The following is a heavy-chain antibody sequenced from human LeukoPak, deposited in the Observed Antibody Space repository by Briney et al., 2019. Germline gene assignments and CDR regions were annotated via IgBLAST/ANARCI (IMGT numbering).Heavy chain of an antibody. V-gene: IGHV4-34*01. CDR3: ARPRYGSGSLDS. D-gene: IGHD3-10*01. J-gene: IGHJ4*02. Sequence: PSETLSLTCAVYGGSFSGHYWTWIRQPPGKGLKWIGEINHSGSTTYNPSLNNRVTISVDTSKNQFSLKMSSVTAADTAVYYCARPRYGSGSLDSWGQGTLVTVSS. CDR1: GGSFSGHY. CDR2: INHSGST.